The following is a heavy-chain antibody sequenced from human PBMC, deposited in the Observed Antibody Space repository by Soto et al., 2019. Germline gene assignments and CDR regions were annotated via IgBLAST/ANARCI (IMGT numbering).Heavy chain of an antibody. J-gene: IGHJ5*02. Sequence: GESLKISCQCSGYSFTIYWISWVRQMPGKGLEWMGRIDPSDSYTNYSQSFQGHVTISAEKAISNAYLQWSSLKASDTAMYYCARWEIAPSGSGFDPWGHVTLVTVSS. V-gene: IGHV5-10-1*01. CDR1: GYSFTIYW. CDR3: ARWEIAPSGSGFDP. D-gene: IGHD6-13*01. CDR2: IDPSDSYT.